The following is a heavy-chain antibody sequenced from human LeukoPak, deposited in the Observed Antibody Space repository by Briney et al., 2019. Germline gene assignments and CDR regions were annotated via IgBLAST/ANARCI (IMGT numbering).Heavy chain of an antibody. V-gene: IGHV1-2*02. D-gene: IGHD2-2*01. CDR2: INPNSGGT. Sequence: ASVKVSCKASGYNFNIYGISWLRQAPGQGLEWMGWINPNSGGTNYAQKFQGRVTMTRDTSISTAYMELSRLRSDDTAVYYCASLLSSHGKDYWGQGTLVTVSS. CDR3: ASLLSSHGKDY. CDR1: GYNFNIYG. J-gene: IGHJ4*02.